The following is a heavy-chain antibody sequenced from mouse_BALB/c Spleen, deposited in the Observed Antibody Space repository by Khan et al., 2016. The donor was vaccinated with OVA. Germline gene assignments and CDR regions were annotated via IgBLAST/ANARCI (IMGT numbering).Heavy chain of an antibody. J-gene: IGHJ2*01. CDR1: GYSFRSYW. V-gene: IGHV1-9*01. Sequence: QVRLQQSGAELMKPGASVKISCKVTGYSFRSYWMEWVKQRPGHGLEWIGEILPGTGSTNYNEKFKGKATFTADPSSNTAYMQLSSLSSEDSAVYYCARPYYADYWGQGTTLTVSS. D-gene: IGHD1-1*01. CDR2: ILPGTGST. CDR3: ARPYYADY.